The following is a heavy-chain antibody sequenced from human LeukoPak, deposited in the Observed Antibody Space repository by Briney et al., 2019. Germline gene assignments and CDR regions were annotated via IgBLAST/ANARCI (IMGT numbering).Heavy chain of an antibody. CDR1: GFTFSSYG. CDR3: AKGFLRTAIDY. D-gene: IGHD2-21*02. CDR2: IRYDGSNK. Sequence: GGSLRVSCAASGFTFSSYGMHWVRQAPGKGMEWVAFIRYDGSNKYYADSVKGRFTISRDNSKNTLYLQMNSLRAEDTAVYYCAKGFLRTAIDYWGQGTLVTVSS. J-gene: IGHJ4*02. V-gene: IGHV3-30*02.